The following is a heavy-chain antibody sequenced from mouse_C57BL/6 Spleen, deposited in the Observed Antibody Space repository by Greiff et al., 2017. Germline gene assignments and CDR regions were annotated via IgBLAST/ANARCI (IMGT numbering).Heavy chain of an antibody. D-gene: IGHD2-3*01. V-gene: IGHV5-16*01. CDR2: INYDGSST. J-gene: IGHJ1*03. CDR3: ARDVGYDRYFDV. CDR1: GFTFSDYY. Sequence: EVNVVESEGGLVQPGSSMKLSCAASGFTFSDYYMAWVRQVPEKGLEWVANINYDGSSTYYLDSLKSRFIISRDNAKNILYLQMSSLKSEDTATYYCARDVGYDRYFDVWGTGTTVTVSS.